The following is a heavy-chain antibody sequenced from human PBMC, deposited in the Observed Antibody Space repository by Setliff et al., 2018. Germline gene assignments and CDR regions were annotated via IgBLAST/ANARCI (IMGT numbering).Heavy chain of an antibody. Sequence: ASLKVSCKASGYTFTSYAMNWVRQAPGQGLEWMGWINTNTGNPTYAQGFTGRFVFSLDTSVSTAYLQISSLKAEDTAVYYCARPYSSSARWYFDLWGRGTLVTVSS. CDR1: GYTFTSYA. CDR3: ARPYSSSARWYFDL. J-gene: IGHJ2*01. V-gene: IGHV7-4-1*02. CDR2: INTNTGNP. D-gene: IGHD6-6*01.